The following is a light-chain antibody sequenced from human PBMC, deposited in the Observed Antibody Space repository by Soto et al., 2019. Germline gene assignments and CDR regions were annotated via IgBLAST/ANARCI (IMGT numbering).Light chain of an antibody. J-gene: IGKJ1*01. V-gene: IGKV2-30*01. CDR2: KVS. CDR3: MQGTHWPRA. Sequence: DVVMTQSPLSLPVTLGQPASISCRSSQNLANSDGNTYLNWFHQRPGQSPRRLIYKVSNRDSGVPDRFSGSGSGTDFTLKISRVEAEDVGVYYCMQGTHWPRAFGQGTKVEIK. CDR1: QNLANSDGNTY.